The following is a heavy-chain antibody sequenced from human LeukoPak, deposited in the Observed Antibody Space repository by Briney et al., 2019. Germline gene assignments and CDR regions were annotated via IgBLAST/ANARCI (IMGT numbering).Heavy chain of an antibody. CDR3: ARVGGYQTIGWYYYYYYGMDA. J-gene: IGHJ6*02. Sequence: GGSLRLSCAASGFTFSSYGMHWVRQAPGKGLERVAVIWYDGSNKYYEDSVKGRFTISRDNSKNTLYLQMNSLRAEDTAVYYCARVGGYQTIGWYYYYYYGMDAWGQGTTVTVSS. CDR2: IWYDGSNK. D-gene: IGHD3-22*01. CDR1: GFTFSSYG. V-gene: IGHV3-33*01.